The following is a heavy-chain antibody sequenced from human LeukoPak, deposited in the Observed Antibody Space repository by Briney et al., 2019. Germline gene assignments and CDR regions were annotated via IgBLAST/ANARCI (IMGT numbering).Heavy chain of an antibody. V-gene: IGHV1-69*13. Sequence: ASVKVSCKASGGTFSSYAISWVRQAPGQGLEWMGGIIPIFGTANYAQKFQGRVTITADESTSTAYMELSSLRSEDTAVYYCARATGYSSSWYWYFDLWGRGTQVTVSS. J-gene: IGHJ2*01. CDR1: GGTFSSYA. CDR2: IIPIFGTA. D-gene: IGHD6-13*01. CDR3: ARATGYSSSWYWYFDL.